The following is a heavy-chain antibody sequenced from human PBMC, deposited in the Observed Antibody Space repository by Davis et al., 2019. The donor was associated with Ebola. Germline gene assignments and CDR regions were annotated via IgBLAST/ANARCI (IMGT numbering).Heavy chain of an antibody. CDR1: GYTFTGYY. D-gene: IGHD2-15*01. V-gene: IGHV1-2*06. Sequence: AASVTVSCKASGYTFTGYYMHWVRQAPGQGLEWMGRINPNSGGTNYAQKFQGRVTMTRDTSTSTVYMELSSLRSEDTAVYYCAREIVVVVAATNYYYYGMDVWGKGTTVTVSS. CDR3: AREIVVVVAATNYYYYGMDV. CDR2: INPNSGGT. J-gene: IGHJ6*04.